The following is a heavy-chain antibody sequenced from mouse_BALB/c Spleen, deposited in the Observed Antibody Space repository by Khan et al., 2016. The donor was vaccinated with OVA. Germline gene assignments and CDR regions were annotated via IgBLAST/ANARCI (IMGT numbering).Heavy chain of an antibody. CDR3: ARSSPTVVVFDY. V-gene: IGHV1S132*01. CDR2: IYPGNGST. Sequence: VQLQQSGAELVRPGASVKLSCKTSGYIFISYWIHWVKQRSGQGLEWIARIYPGNGSTYYNENFKGKATLTADKSSSTACMQLSSLKSEDSAVYFCARSSPTVVVFDYWSQGTTLTVSS. D-gene: IGHD1-1*01. J-gene: IGHJ2*01. CDR1: GYIFISYW.